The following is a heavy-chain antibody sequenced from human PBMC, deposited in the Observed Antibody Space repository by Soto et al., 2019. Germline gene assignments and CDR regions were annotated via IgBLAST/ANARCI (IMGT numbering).Heavy chain of an antibody. CDR1: GFTFSSHW. J-gene: IGHJ4*02. CDR2: IKPDGSGK. V-gene: IGHV3-7*03. Sequence: PGGSLRLSCSASGFTFSSHWMCWIRQVPGRGLEWVANIKPDGSGKYYVDSVKGRFAISRGNAKNSLYLLMTSLRAEDTAVYYCARDSTAAGAWYWGRGTLVTVSS. CDR3: ARDSTAAGAWY. D-gene: IGHD6-13*01.